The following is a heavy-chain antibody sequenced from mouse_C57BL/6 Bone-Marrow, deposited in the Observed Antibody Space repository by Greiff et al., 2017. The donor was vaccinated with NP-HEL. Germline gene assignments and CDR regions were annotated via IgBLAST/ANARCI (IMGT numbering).Heavy chain of an antibody. V-gene: IGHV14-4*01. CDR3: TNDGYYDWFAY. CDR2: IDPENGDT. J-gene: IGHJ3*01. CDR1: GFNIKDDY. D-gene: IGHD2-3*01. Sequence: VQLKESGAELVRPGASVKLSCTASGFNIKDDYMPWVKQRPEQGLEWIGWIDPENGDTEYASKFQGTATITADTSSNTAYLQLSSLTSEDTAVYYCTNDGYYDWFAYWGQGTLVTVSA.